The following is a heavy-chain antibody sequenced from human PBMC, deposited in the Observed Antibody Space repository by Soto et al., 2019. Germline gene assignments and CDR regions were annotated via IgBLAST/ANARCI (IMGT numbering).Heavy chain of an antibody. CDR2: ISAYNGNT. D-gene: IGHD1-26*01. V-gene: IGHV1-18*01. CDR1: GYTFTSYG. CDR3: ARPNPSGSNLNGGYYYYGMDV. J-gene: IGHJ6*04. Sequence: GASVKVSCKASGYTFTSYGISWVRQAPGQGLEWMGWISAYNGNTNYAQKLQGRVTMTTDTSTSTAYMELRSLRSDDTAVYYCARPNPSGSNLNGGYYYYGMDVWGKGTTVTVSS.